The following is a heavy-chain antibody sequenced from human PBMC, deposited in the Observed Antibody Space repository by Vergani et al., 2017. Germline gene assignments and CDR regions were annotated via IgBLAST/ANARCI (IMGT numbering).Heavy chain of an antibody. CDR2: INHSGST. V-gene: IGHV4-34*01. J-gene: IGHJ3*02. D-gene: IGHD3-10*01. CDR1: GGSFSGYY. CDR3: ARGLRHPGRARGHARDERGDAKRGGRAFPDADARDRRVGLRQLWFGESTSPNAFDI. Sequence: QVQLQQWGAGLLKPSETLSLTCAVYGGSFSGYYWSWIRQPPGKGLEWIGEINHSGSTNYNPSLKSRVTISVDTSKNQFSLKLSCVTAADTAVSYCARGLRHPGRARGHARDERGDAKRGGRAFPDADARDRRVGLRQLWFGESTSPNAFDIWGQGTMVTVSS.